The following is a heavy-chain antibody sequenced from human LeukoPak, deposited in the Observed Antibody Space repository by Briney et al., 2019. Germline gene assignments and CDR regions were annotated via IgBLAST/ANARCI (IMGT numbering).Heavy chain of an antibody. V-gene: IGHV4-59*12. CDR2: IYYSGST. D-gene: IGHD3-9*01. CDR1: GASIRIYY. Sequence: SETLSLTCTVSGASIRIYYWSWIRQPPGKGLEWIGNIYYSGSTNYNPSLKSRVTISVDPSNNQFSLNVNSVTAADTAVYYCASVDILTGYSFDHWGQGTLVTVSS. CDR3: ASVDILTGYSFDH. J-gene: IGHJ5*02.